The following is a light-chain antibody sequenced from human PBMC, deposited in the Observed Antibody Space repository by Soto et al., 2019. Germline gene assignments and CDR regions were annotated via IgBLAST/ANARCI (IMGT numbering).Light chain of an antibody. CDR3: QQDYSTPPT. Sequence: DIVMTQSPDSLAVSLGERATINCKSSQSVLYSSTNQNYLAWYQQKPGQPPKLLIYWASTRESGVPDRFSGSGSGTDFTLTISSLQAADVAVYYCQQDYSTPPTFGQGTKLEIK. CDR1: QSVLYSSTNQNY. J-gene: IGKJ2*01. V-gene: IGKV4-1*01. CDR2: WAS.